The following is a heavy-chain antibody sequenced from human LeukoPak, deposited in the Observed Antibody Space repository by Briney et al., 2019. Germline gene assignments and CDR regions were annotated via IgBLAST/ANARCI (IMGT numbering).Heavy chain of an antibody. CDR1: GLNFNDND. D-gene: IGHD3-10*01. Sequence: GGSLRLSCAASGLNFNDNDMDWVRQAPGKGLEWVAVIWDDGSNKYYAESVKGRFTISRDISENMLYLQMNSLRVEDTAVYYCAKERGGQDWDFDLWGRGTLVTVSS. J-gene: IGHJ2*01. CDR3: AKERGGQDWDFDL. CDR2: IWDDGSNK. V-gene: IGHV3-33*06.